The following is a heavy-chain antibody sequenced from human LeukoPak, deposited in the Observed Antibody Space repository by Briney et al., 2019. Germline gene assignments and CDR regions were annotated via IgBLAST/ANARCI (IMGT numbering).Heavy chain of an antibody. Sequence: NPGGSLRLSCAASGFTFSSYSMNWVRQAPGKGLEWVSSISSSSSYIYYADSVKGRFTISRDNAKNSLYLQMNSLRTEDTAVYYCARELRGDYYDSSGYYPAWGQGTMVTVSS. J-gene: IGHJ3*01. V-gene: IGHV3-21*01. D-gene: IGHD3-22*01. CDR3: ARELRGDYYDSSGYYPA. CDR1: GFTFSSYS. CDR2: ISSSSSYI.